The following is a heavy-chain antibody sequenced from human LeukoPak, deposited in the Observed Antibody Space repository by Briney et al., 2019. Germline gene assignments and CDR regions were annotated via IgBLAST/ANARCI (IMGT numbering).Heavy chain of an antibody. CDR3: TTDYSSSWYNYYYYYMDV. Sequence: PGGSLRLSCAASGFTFSNAWMSWVRQAPGKGLEWVGRIKSKTDGGTTDYAAPVKGRFTISRDDSKNTLYLQMNSLKTEDTAVYYCTTDYSSSWYNYYYYYMDVWGKGTTVTVSS. J-gene: IGHJ6*03. CDR2: IKSKTDGGTT. D-gene: IGHD6-13*01. V-gene: IGHV3-15*01. CDR1: GFTFSNAW.